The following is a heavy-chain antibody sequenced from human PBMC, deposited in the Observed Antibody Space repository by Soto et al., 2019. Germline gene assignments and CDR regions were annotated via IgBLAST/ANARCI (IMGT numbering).Heavy chain of an antibody. J-gene: IGHJ3*02. D-gene: IGHD4-17*01. CDR2: ISYDGSNK. CDR1: GFTFSSYG. CDR3: ARDLLVTVTTDWTASDAFDI. Sequence: GGSLRLSCAASGFTFSSYGMHWVRQAPGKGLEWVALISYDGSNKYYADSVKGRFTISRDNSRNTLYLQMNSLRAEDTAVYYYARDLLVTVTTDWTASDAFDIWGQGTMVTVSS. V-gene: IGHV3-30*03.